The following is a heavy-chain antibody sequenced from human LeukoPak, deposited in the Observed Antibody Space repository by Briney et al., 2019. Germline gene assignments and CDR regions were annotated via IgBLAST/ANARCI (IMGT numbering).Heavy chain of an antibody. V-gene: IGHV3-74*01. Sequence: GGSLRLSCAASGFDFSSNWMHWVRHAPGQGLVWVSRIKGDGISTNYADSVKGRFTISRDNAKNSLYLQMNSLRVEDTAVYYCAKEGRSLQTYWGQGTLVTVSS. CDR2: IKGDGIST. CDR1: GFDFSSNW. J-gene: IGHJ4*02. D-gene: IGHD5-24*01. CDR3: AKEGRSLQTY.